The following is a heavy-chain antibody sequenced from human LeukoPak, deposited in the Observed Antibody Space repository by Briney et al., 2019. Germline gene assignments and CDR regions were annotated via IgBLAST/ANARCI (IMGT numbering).Heavy chain of an antibody. CDR3: ARAIRYCSSTSCTGGWFDP. J-gene: IGHJ5*02. CDR1: GGTFSSYA. D-gene: IGHD2-2*01. CDR2: IIPIFGTA. V-gene: IGHV1-69*13. Sequence: ASVKVSCKASGGTFSSYAISWVRQAPGQGLEWMGGIIPIFGTANYAQKFQGRVTITADESTSTAYMELNSLRSEDTAVYYCARAIRYCSSTSCTGGWFDPWGQGTLVTVSS.